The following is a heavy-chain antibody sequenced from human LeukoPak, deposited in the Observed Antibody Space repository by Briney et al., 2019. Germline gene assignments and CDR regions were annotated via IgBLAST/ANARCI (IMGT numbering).Heavy chain of an antibody. J-gene: IGHJ4*02. D-gene: IGHD6-19*01. V-gene: IGHV3-30*02. CDR2: IRYDGSNK. CDR3: TTETYQFSSGWSFDY. CDR1: GFTFSSYG. Sequence: GGSLRLSCAASGFTFSSYGMHWVRQAPGKGLEWVAFIRYDGSNKYYADSVKGRFTISRDNSKNTLDLQMNSLKTEDTAVYYCTTETYQFSSGWSFDYWGQGTLVTVSS.